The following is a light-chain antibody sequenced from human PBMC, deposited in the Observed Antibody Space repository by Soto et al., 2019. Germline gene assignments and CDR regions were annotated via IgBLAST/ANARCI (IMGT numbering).Light chain of an antibody. Sequence: DIVMTQSPDSLAVSLGERVTINCKSSQTVFYSSNSKNYLAWYQQKPGQPPKLLIYWASTRESGVPDRFSGSGSGTDFTLTISSLQAEDVAVYYCQQFYSNPLTFGGGTKVEIK. CDR3: QQFYSNPLT. CDR2: WAS. CDR1: QTVFYSSNSKNY. J-gene: IGKJ4*01. V-gene: IGKV4-1*01.